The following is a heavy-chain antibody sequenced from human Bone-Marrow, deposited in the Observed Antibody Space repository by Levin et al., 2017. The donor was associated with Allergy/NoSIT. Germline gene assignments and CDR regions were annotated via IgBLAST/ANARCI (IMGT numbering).Heavy chain of an antibody. CDR1: GYNFANHY. CDR3: ARQVGIFGIVTYGNYFDV. D-gene: IGHD3-10*01. J-gene: IGHJ4*02. CDR2: IYPGDSAT. Sequence: NRGESLKISCEVSGYNFANHYIAWVRQLPGRGPEWMAIIYPGDSATTYNPSFEGHVSVSVDTSVNAAYLQWSSLGASDTAMYYCARQVGIFGIVTYGNYFDVWGQGTLVTVS. V-gene: IGHV5-51*01.